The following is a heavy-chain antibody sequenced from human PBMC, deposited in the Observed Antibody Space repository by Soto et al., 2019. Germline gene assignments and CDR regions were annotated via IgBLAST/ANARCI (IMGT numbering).Heavy chain of an antibody. CDR3: ARHYSAYSSSDWFDP. CDR1: GGSISSYY. D-gene: IGHD6-6*01. CDR2: IYYRGST. J-gene: IGHJ5*02. Sequence: QAQLQESGPGLVKPSETLSLTCTVSGGSISSYYWSWIRQPPGKGLEWIGYIYYRGSTDYNPSLKSRVTISVDTSNNQFSLKLSSVTAADTAVYYCARHYSAYSSSDWFDPWGQGTLVTVSS. V-gene: IGHV4-59*08.